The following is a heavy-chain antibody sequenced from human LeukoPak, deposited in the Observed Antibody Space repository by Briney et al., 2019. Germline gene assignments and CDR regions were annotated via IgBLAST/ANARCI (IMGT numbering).Heavy chain of an antibody. CDR2: IIPIFGTA. J-gene: IGHJ4*02. D-gene: IGHD3-22*01. Sequence: SVKVSCKASGGTFSSYAISWVRQAPGQGLEWMGGIIPIFGTANYAQKFQGRVTVTTDTSTSTAYMELRSLRSDDTAVYYCASGYYSDGSGYSPADYWGQGTLVTVSS. CDR1: GGTFSSYA. CDR3: ASGYYSDGSGYSPADY. V-gene: IGHV1-69*05.